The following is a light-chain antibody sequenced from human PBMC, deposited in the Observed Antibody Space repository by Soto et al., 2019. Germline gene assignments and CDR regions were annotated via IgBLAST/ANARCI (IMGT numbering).Light chain of an antibody. J-gene: IGKJ1*01. Sequence: DIVMTQSPDSLAVSLGERATINCKSSQSVLYSSNNKNYLAWYQQKPGQPPKLLIYWASTRESGVPDRFSGSGSGTDFTLTISSLQAEDVAVYYCHQYYSTPPVTFGQGTKVEIK. CDR1: QSVLYSSNNKNY. CDR2: WAS. V-gene: IGKV4-1*01. CDR3: HQYYSTPPVT.